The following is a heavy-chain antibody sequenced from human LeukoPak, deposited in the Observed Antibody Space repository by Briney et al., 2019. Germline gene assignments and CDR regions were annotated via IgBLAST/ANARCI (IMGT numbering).Heavy chain of an antibody. J-gene: IGHJ2*01. CDR2: SDPEDGTT. CDR3: ARFRRFSYEYDSPTYYDWYLDL. D-gene: IGHD3-22*01. V-gene: IGHV1-24*01. Sequence: GASVKVSCKVFGSTLTDLSIHWVRQAPGKGPEYVGGSDPEDGTTFHAQNFQGRLTMTEDTATDTAYMELSSLKDEDTAVYYCARFRRFSYEYDSPTYYDWYLDLWGRGTLVTVST. CDR1: GSTLTDLS.